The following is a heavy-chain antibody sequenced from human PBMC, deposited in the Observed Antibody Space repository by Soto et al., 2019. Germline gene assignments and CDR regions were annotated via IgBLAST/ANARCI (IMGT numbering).Heavy chain of an antibody. D-gene: IGHD2-21*01. CDR1: GFALDTYG. Sequence: EEQLVESGGDLVQPGGSLRLSCTSSGFALDTYGMNWVRLAPGKDLEWISHIATGGARIYYADSVKGRFTISRHNARNSLYLQMNSLRDDDSALFYCPGEHVLVFASYDVFNVWCQGTLVTVSS. V-gene: IGHV3-48*03. CDR3: PGEHVLVFASYDVFNV. J-gene: IGHJ3*01. CDR2: IATGGARI.